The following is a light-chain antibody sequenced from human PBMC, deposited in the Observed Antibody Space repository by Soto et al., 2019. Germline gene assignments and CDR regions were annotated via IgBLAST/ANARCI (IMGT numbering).Light chain of an antibody. J-gene: IGKJ1*01. Sequence: DIQMTQSPSSLSASVGDRVTITCQASQDISNYLNWYQQKPGEAPKLLIYDASALPRGVPSRFSGSGSVTQFTLTIASKQPDDFATYYCQQYETFSGTFGPGTKVDI. CDR2: DAS. CDR1: QDISNY. CDR3: QQYETFSGT. V-gene: IGKV1-33*01.